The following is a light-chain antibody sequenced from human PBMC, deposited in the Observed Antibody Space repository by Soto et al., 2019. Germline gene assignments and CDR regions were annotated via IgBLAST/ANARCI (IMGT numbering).Light chain of an antibody. CDR2: ENN. J-gene: IGLJ2*01. Sequence: NFMLTQPHSVSESPGKTVTISCTRSSGSIASNDVQWNQQRPGSAPTTVIYENNQRPSGVPDRFSGSTDGSSNSASLTISGLQTEDEADYYCQSYDSSTVVFGGGTKLTVL. CDR3: QSYDSSTVV. V-gene: IGLV6-57*04. CDR1: SGSIASND.